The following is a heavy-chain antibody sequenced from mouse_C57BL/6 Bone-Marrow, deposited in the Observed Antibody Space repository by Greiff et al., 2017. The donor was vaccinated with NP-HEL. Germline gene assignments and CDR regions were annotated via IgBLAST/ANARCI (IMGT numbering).Heavy chain of an antibody. CDR3: ASPSYYYGSSPFAY. Sequence: QVQLQQPGAELVKPGASVKLSCKASGYTFTSYWMHWVKQRPGQGLEWIGMIHPNSGSTNYNEKFKSKATLTVDKSSSTAYLQLSSLTSEDSAVYYCASPSYYYGSSPFAYWGQGTLVTVSA. D-gene: IGHD1-1*01. J-gene: IGHJ3*01. V-gene: IGHV1-64*01. CDR1: GYTFTSYW. CDR2: IHPNSGST.